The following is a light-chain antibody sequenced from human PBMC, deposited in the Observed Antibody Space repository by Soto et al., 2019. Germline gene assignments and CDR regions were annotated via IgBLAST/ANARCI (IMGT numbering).Light chain of an antibody. V-gene: IGKV3-20*01. CDR3: QQYGSSRST. CDR2: SAS. J-gene: IGKJ2*02. CDR1: QSVTSSY. Sequence: ENVLTQSPGTLSLSPGERATLSCRASQSVTSSYLAWYQQKPGQAPRLLIYSASSRATGVPDRFSGSGSATDFILTISRVEPEDFAVYYCQQYGSSRSTFGQGTKVDIK.